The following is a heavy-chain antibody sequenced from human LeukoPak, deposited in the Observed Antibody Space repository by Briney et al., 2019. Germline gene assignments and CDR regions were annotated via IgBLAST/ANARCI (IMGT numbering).Heavy chain of an antibody. Sequence: PSQTLSLTCTVSGGSISSGDYYWTWIRQHPGKGPEWIGYIYYSGSTYYNPSLKTRVTMSIDPSKNQFSLKLSSLTAADTAVYYCARDDEVAAATFGYWGQGTLVTVSS. D-gene: IGHD2-15*01. CDR2: IYYSGST. CDR1: GGSISSGDYY. V-gene: IGHV4-31*03. CDR3: ARDDEVAAATFGY. J-gene: IGHJ4*02.